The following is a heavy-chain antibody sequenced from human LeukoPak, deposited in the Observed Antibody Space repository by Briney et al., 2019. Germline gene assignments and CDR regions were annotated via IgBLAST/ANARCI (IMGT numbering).Heavy chain of an antibody. CDR2: VHLSGRT. V-gene: IGHV4-4*02. J-gene: IGHJ4*02. CDR3: AREGGPYRPLDY. Sequence: PSETLSLTCGVSGGSISTTNWWTWVRQPPGEGLEWIGEVHLSGRTHYSPSLESRVTLSVDMSENHISLRLTSVTADDTAVYYCAREGGPYRPLDYSGQGTLVTVSS. CDR1: GGSISTTNW.